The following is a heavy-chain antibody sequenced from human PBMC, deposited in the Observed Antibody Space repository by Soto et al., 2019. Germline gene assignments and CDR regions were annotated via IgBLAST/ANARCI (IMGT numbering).Heavy chain of an antibody. CDR3: AREYYDSSGYSPTFDY. J-gene: IGHJ4*02. V-gene: IGHV1-18*01. Sequence: ASVKVSCKASGYTFTSYGISWVRQAPGQGLEWMGWISAYNGNTNYAQKLQGRVTMTTDTSTSTAYMELRILRSDDTAVYYCAREYYDSSGYSPTFDYWGQGTLVTVSS. CDR1: GYTFTSYG. CDR2: ISAYNGNT. D-gene: IGHD3-22*01.